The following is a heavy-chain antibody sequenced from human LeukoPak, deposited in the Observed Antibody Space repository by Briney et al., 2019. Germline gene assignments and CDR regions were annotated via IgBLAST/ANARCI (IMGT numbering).Heavy chain of an antibody. Sequence: GGSLRLSSAASGFTFSSYAMHWVRQAPGKGLEWVAVISYDGSNKYYADSVKGRFTISRDNSKNTLYLQMNSLRAEDTAVYYCARSPTHYDFWSGYFARRRGYYGMDVWGQGTTVTVSS. D-gene: IGHD3-3*01. CDR1: GFTFSSYA. CDR2: ISYDGSNK. CDR3: ARSPTHYDFWSGYFARRRGYYGMDV. V-gene: IGHV3-30-3*01. J-gene: IGHJ6*02.